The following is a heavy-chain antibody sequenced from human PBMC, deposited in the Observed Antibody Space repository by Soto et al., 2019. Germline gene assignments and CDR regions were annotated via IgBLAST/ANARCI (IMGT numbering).Heavy chain of an antibody. J-gene: IGHJ4*02. Sequence: GRALRVSGAASGFTFSRYEVNWVRQAPGKGLEWVSYISSSGSTIYNADSVKGRFTISRDNAKSSLFLQMNSLRAEDTAVYYCASPSPFDYWGQGTLVTAS. CDR2: ISSSGSTI. V-gene: IGHV3-48*03. CDR3: ASPSPFDY. CDR1: GFTFSRYE.